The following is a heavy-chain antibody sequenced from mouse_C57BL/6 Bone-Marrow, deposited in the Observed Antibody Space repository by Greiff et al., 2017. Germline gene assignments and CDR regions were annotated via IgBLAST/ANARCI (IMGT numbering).Heavy chain of an antibody. V-gene: IGHV14-4*01. CDR1: GFNIKDDY. CDR2: IDPENGDT. CDR3: NMDYGSSCYFDY. Sequence: VQLQQSGAELVRPGASVKLSCTASGFNIKDDYMHWVKQRPEQGLEWIGWIDPENGDTEYASKFPGKATITADTSSNTAYLLLSSLTSEDTAFDYCNMDYGSSCYFDYWGQGTTLTVSS. D-gene: IGHD1-1*01. J-gene: IGHJ2*01.